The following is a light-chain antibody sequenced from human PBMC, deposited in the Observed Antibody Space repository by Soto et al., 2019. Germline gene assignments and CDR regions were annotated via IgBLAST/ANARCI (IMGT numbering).Light chain of an antibody. CDR3: QQSYSTPPLT. CDR2: AAS. CDR1: EDIKTS. Sequence: DIQMTQSPSSLSASVGDRVTITCRASEDIKTSVAWFQQKPGQAPESLIFAASLLQDGVPPKFSGRGSGTRFTLTISSLQPDDFATYYCQQSYSTPPLTFGGGTKVDIK. V-gene: IGKV1-16*02. J-gene: IGKJ4*01.